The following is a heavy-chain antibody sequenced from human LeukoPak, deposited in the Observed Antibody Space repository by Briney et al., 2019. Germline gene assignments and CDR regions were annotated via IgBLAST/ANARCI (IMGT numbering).Heavy chain of an antibody. D-gene: IGHD5-18*01. CDR2: IYPGDSDT. CDR1: GYSFTSYW. J-gene: IGHJ3*01. V-gene: IGHV5-51*01. Sequence: GESLKISCQGSGYSFTSYWIGWVRQMPGKGLEWMGIIYPGDSDTRYSPSFQGQVTISADKSIRTAFLQWSSLKASDTAMYYCASPRRGYNYGDSFDVWGQGTIVTVSS. CDR3: ASPRRGYNYGDSFDV.